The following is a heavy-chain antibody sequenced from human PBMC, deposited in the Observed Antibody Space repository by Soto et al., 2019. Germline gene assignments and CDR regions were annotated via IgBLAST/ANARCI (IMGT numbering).Heavy chain of an antibody. Sequence: QVQLVESGGGLVKPGGSLRLSCVASGFTFSDYYMSWIRQAPGKGLEWVSYISSSSSYTNYADSVKGRFTISRDNAKNSLYQQMNSLRAEDTAVYYCARDHHRYSGYDYVDYWGQGTLVTVSS. CDR3: ARDHHRYSGYDYVDY. V-gene: IGHV3-11*05. J-gene: IGHJ4*02. D-gene: IGHD5-12*01. CDR2: ISSSSSYT. CDR1: GFTFSDYY.